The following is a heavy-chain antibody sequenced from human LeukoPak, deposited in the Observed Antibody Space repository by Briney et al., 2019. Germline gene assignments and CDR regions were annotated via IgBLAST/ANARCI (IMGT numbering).Heavy chain of an antibody. CDR3: ARDRAAAGSLLIRFDP. Sequence: SQTLSLTCAISGDSVSSNSAAWNWIRQSPSRGLEWLGRTYYRSKWYNDYAVSVKSRITINPDTSKNQLSLQLSSVTPEDTAVYYCARDRAAAGSLLIRFDPWGQGTLVTVSS. V-gene: IGHV6-1*01. CDR1: GDSVSSNSAA. D-gene: IGHD6-13*01. CDR2: TYYRSKWYN. J-gene: IGHJ5*02.